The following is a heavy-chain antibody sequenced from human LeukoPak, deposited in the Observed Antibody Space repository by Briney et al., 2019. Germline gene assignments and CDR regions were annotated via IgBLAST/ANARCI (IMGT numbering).Heavy chain of an antibody. CDR1: GFSFSSYS. CDR3: ANEIITAGY. D-gene: IGHD3-10*01. V-gene: IGHV3-21*01. CDR2: ISSSSGYI. Sequence: GGSLRLSCAASGFSFSSYSMNWVRQAPGKGLEWVSSISSSSGYIYYADSVKGRFTISRDNAKNSLYLQMNSLRAEDTAVYYCANEIITAGYWGQGTLVTVSS. J-gene: IGHJ4*02.